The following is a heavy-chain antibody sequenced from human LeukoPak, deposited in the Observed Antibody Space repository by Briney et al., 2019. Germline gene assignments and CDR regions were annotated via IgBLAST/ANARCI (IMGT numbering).Heavy chain of an antibody. D-gene: IGHD1-7*01. CDR1: GGSFSGYY. CDR3: ARDLPTTAFDI. V-gene: IGHV4-34*01. CDR2: INHSGST. Sequence: PSETLSLTCAVYGGSFSGYYWSWIRQPPGKGLEWIGEINHSGSTNYNPSLKSRVTISVDTSKNQFSLKLSSVTAADTAVYYCARDLPTTAFDIWGQGTMVTVSS. J-gene: IGHJ3*02.